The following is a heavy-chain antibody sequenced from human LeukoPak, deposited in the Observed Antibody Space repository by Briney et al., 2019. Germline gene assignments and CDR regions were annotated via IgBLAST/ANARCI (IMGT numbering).Heavy chain of an antibody. V-gene: IGHV1-46*01. D-gene: IGHD6-13*01. CDR1: GYAFTSYY. Sequence: ASVKVSCKASGYAFTSYYMHWVRQAPGQGLEWMGIINPNGGSTSYAQKFQGRVTMTRDTSTSTVYMELSSLRSEDTAVHYCASSPKVAAAGDYYFDYWGQGTLVTVSS. J-gene: IGHJ4*02. CDR3: ASSPKVAAAGDYYFDY. CDR2: INPNGGST.